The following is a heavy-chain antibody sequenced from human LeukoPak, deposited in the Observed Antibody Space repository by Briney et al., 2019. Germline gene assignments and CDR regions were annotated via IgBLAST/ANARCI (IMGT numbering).Heavy chain of an antibody. CDR1: GGSISSYY. V-gene: IGHV4-59*01. J-gene: IGHJ6*02. Sequence: PSETLSLTCAVYGGSISSYYWSWIRQPPGKGLEWIGYIYYSGSTNYNPSLKSRVTISVDTSKNQFSLKLSSVTAADTAVYYCARTYYYYGMDVWGQGTTVTVSS. CDR2: IYYSGST. CDR3: ARTYYYYGMDV.